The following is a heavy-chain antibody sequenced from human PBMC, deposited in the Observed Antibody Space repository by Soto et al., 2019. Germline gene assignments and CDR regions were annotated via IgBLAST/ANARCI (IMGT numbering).Heavy chain of an antibody. J-gene: IGHJ3*02. D-gene: IGHD6-19*01. CDR2: ISAYNGNT. CDR1: GYTFTSYG. CDR3: ARFEPIAVAGMVVFDI. Sequence: ASVKVSCKASGYTFTSYGISWVRQAPGQGLEWMGWISAYNGNTNYAQKLQGRVTMTTDTSTSTAYMELRSLRSDDTAVYYCARFEPIAVAGMVVFDIWGQGTMVPVSS. V-gene: IGHV1-18*01.